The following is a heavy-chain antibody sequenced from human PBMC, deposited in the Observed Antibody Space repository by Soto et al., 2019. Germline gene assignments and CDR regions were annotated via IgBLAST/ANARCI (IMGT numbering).Heavy chain of an antibody. V-gene: IGHV3-15*01. CDR1: GFTFRNTW. Sequence: PGGSLRLSCATSGFTFRNTWMSWVRQAPGKGLEWVGRIKSRTDGGTTDYAAPVKGRFTMSRDDPENTLFLQMNSPKIEDTAVYYCTTEYAVPEDPLAIWGQGTRVTVSS. D-gene: IGHD2-15*01. CDR2: IKSRTDGGTT. CDR3: TTEYAVPEDPLAI. J-gene: IGHJ3*02.